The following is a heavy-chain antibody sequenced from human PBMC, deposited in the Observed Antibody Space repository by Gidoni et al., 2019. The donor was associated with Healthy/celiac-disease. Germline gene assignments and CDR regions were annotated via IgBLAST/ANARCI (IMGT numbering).Heavy chain of an antibody. D-gene: IGHD2-21*02. V-gene: IGHV4-34*01. J-gene: IGHJ4*02. CDR3: ARGRRGGDSLD. CDR1: GGSFSGYY. Sequence: QVQLQQWGAGLLKPSETLSLTCAVYGGSFSGYYWSWIRQPPGKGLEWIGEINHSGSTNYNPSLKSRVTISVDTSKNQFSLKLSSVTAADTAVYYCARGRRGGDSLDWGQGTLVTVSS. CDR2: INHSGST.